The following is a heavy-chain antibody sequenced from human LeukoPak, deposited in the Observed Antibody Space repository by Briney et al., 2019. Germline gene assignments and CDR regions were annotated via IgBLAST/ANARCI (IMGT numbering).Heavy chain of an antibody. CDR2: IWYDGSKK. V-gene: IGHV3-33*01. CDR3: TRGYTSAFDI. J-gene: IGHJ3*02. D-gene: IGHD5-12*01. CDR1: GFTFSSYG. Sequence: GGSLRLSCAASGFTFSSYGMHWVRRAPGKGLEWVAVIWYDGSKKYYADSVKGRFTISRDNSENTLYLQMNSLRAEDTAMYYCTRGYTSAFDIWGQGTMVSVSS.